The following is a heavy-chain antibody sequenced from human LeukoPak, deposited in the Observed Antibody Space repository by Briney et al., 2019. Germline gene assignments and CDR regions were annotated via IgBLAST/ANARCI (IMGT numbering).Heavy chain of an antibody. CDR3: ARGPPLSYGDNGMQDS. J-gene: IGHJ5*01. V-gene: IGHV1-69*05. CDR1: GDTFSRNA. D-gene: IGHD4-17*01. CDR2: IIPMFGTP. Sequence: ASVKVSCKASGDTFSRNAVSWVRQAPGQGLEWMGGIIPMFGTPNYAQKFQGRVTITTAESTSTAYLELNSLRSNDTAVYYCARGPPLSYGDNGMQDSWGQGSLVTVSS.